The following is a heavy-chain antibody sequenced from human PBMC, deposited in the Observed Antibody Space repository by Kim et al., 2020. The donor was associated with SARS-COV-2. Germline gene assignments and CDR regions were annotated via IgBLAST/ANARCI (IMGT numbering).Heavy chain of an antibody. CDR3: AKAWRGFYYGMDV. CDR2: ISYDGSNK. J-gene: IGHJ6*02. V-gene: IGHV3-30*18. CDR1: GFTFSSYG. Sequence: GGSLRLSCAASGFTFSSYGMHWVRQAPGKGLEWVAVISYDGSNKYYADSVKGRFTISRDNSKNTLYLQMNSLRAEDTAVYYCAKAWRGFYYGMDVWGRGTTVTVSS.